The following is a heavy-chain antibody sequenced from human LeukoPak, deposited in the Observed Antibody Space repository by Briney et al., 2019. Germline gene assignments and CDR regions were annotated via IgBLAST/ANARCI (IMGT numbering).Heavy chain of an antibody. D-gene: IGHD1-1*01. CDR1: GGTFSSYA. CDR2: IIPIFGTA. V-gene: IGHV1-69*13. Sequence: SVKVSCKASGGTFSSYAISWVRQAPGQGLEWMGGIIPIFGTANYAQKSQGRVTITADESTSTAYMELSSLRSEDTAVYYCARVRGNDVPVAFDIWGQGTMVTVSS. J-gene: IGHJ3*02. CDR3: ARVRGNDVPVAFDI.